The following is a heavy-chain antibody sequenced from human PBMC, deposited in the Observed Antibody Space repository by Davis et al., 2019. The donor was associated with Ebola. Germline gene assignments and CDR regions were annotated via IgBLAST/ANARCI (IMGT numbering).Heavy chain of an antibody. CDR1: GFTFSSYA. Sequence: ESLKISCAASGFTFSSYAMSWVRQAPGKGLEWVSDISGSAYKTYYADSVKGRFTISRDNSKNTLYLQMNSLRAEDTAVYYCANRPGSDYGDYGFDYWGQGTLVTVSS. J-gene: IGHJ4*02. V-gene: IGHV3-23*01. CDR2: ISGSAYKT. CDR3: ANRPGSDYGDYGFDY. D-gene: IGHD4-17*01.